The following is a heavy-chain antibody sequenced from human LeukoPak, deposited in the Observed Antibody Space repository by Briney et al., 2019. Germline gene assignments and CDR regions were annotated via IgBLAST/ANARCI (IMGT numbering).Heavy chain of an antibody. CDR3: ARDLYSSGWPAFDL. J-gene: IGHJ2*01. D-gene: IGHD6-19*01. V-gene: IGHV3-11*01. CDR1: GFTSSDYH. Sequence: GGSLRLSCAASGFTSSDYHMSWIRQAPGKGLEWISYIGSSRSGSGVDYPDSVRGRFAISRDNAKNSLDLQTNSLRVEDTAVYYCARDLYSSGWPAFDLWGRGTLVTVSS. CDR2: IGSSRSGSGV.